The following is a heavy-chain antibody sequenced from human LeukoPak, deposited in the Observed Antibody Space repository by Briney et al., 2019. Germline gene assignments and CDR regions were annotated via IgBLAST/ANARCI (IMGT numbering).Heavy chain of an antibody. CDR3: ARGAYGSPSQNWFDP. D-gene: IGHD3-10*01. V-gene: IGHV4-4*07. J-gene: IGHJ5*02. CDR1: GGSISSYY. CDR2: IYPSGNT. Sequence: PSETLSLTCTVPGGSISSYYWSWIRQPAGKGLEWIGRIYPSGNTDYNPSLKSRVTMSVDTSKNQFSLKLSSVTAADTAVYYCARGAYGSPSQNWFDPWGQGTLVTVSS.